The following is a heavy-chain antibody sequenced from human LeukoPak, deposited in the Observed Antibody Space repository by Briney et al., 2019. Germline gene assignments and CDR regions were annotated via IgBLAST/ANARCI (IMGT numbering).Heavy chain of an antibody. CDR3: AKSRPYSSSYFDY. CDR1: GFTFSTSW. Sequence: PGGSLRLSCAASGFTFSTSWMSWVRQAPGRGLEWLANINQGGSEKYYVDSVRGRFTISRDNAENSLFLQMNSLRAEDTAVYYCAKSRPYSSSYFDYWGQGTLVTVSS. D-gene: IGHD6-13*01. J-gene: IGHJ4*02. CDR2: INQGGSEK. V-gene: IGHV3-7*05.